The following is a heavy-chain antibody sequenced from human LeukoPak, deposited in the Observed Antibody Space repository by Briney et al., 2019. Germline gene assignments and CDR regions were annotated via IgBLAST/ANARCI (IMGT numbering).Heavy chain of an antibody. Sequence: SETLSLTCTVSGGSISSYYWSWIRQSPGKGLEWLGYIYNSGSTNYNPSLKSRVTISVDTCKNQFSLKMSSVTVAETAVYHRGREYCSSTSCYFDYWGQGTLVTVSS. J-gene: IGHJ4*02. CDR1: GGSISSYY. D-gene: IGHD2-2*01. CDR3: GREYCSSTSCYFDY. V-gene: IGHV4-59*01. CDR2: IYNSGST.